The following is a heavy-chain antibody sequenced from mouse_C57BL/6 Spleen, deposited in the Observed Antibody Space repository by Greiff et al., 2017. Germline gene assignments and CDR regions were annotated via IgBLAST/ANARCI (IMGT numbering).Heavy chain of an antibody. V-gene: IGHV2-9-1*01. Sequence: QVQLKQSGPGLVAPSQSLSITCTVSGFSLTSYAISWVRQPPGKGLEWLGVLWTGGGTNYTLVLKSSLGISKDNSKSQLFLKKNSLQTDDTARYYCARSTVVASRDYWGQGTSVTVTS. CDR2: LWTGGGT. J-gene: IGHJ4*01. CDR1: GFSLTSYA. D-gene: IGHD1-1*01. CDR3: ARSTVVASRDY.